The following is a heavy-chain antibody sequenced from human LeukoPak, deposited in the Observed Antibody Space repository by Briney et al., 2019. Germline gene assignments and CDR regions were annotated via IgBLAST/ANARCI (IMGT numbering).Heavy chain of an antibody. CDR1: GFTFSSYW. CDR3: ARDLSKPAAISDAFDI. CDR2: IKQDGSEK. Sequence: GGSLRLSCAASGFTFSSYWMSWVRQAPGKGLEWVANIKQDGSEKYYVDSVKGRFTISRDNAKNSLYLQMNSLRAEDTAVYYCARDLSKPAAISDAFDIWGQGTMVTVSS. D-gene: IGHD2-2*02. J-gene: IGHJ3*02. V-gene: IGHV3-7*01.